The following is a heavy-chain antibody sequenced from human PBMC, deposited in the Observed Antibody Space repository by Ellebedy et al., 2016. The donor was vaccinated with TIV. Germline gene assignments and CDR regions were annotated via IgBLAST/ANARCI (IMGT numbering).Heavy chain of an antibody. CDR3: AKGWGIVDV. J-gene: IGHJ6*02. Sequence: PGGSLRLSCTASGFTFSSYAMGWVRRAPGRGLEWVSPISGTGDSTYYGESVKGRFTISRDNSKNTLYLQMNSLRAEDTAIYYCAKGWGIVDVWGQGTTVTVSS. CDR2: ISGTGDST. V-gene: IGHV3-23*01. CDR1: GFTFSSYA. D-gene: IGHD3-16*01.